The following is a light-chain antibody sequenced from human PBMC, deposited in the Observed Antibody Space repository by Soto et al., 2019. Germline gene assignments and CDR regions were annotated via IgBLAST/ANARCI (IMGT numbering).Light chain of an antibody. CDR3: QQHYSTPWT. CDR2: WAS. V-gene: IGKV4-1*01. CDR1: QSVLYSSNNKNY. J-gene: IGKJ1*01. Sequence: DIVMTQSPDSLAVSLGEGATINCKSSQSVLYSSNNKNYLAWYQQKPGQPPKLLIYWASTRASGVPARFSGSGSGTDFTLTISSLQAEDVAVYYCQQHYSTPWTFGQGTKVEIK.